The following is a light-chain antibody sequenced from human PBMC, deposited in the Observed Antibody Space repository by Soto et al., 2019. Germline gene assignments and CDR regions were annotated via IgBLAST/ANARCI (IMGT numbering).Light chain of an antibody. CDR3: SSYTTSSTRV. Sequence: QSALTQPASVSGSPGQSITIACTGTNRDVGTYNLVSWYQQRPAEAPKLIISEVSNRPSGISYRFTGSKSGNTASLTISGLQAEDEADYYCSSYTTSSTRVFGGGTKLTVL. CDR1: NRDVGTYNL. J-gene: IGLJ3*02. CDR2: EVS. V-gene: IGLV2-14*01.